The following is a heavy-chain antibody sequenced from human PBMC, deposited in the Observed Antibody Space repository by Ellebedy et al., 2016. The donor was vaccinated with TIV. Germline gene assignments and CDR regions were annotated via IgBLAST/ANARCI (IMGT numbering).Heavy chain of an antibody. CDR2: ISSSSSTI. Sequence: GESLKISCAASGFTFSSYSMSWVRQAPGKGLEWVSYISSSSSTIYYADSVKGRFTISRDNAKNSPYLQMNSLRDEDTAVYYCARGLTMYYFDYWGQGTLVTVSS. CDR1: GFTFSSYS. D-gene: IGHD3-10*02. CDR3: ARGLTMYYFDY. V-gene: IGHV3-48*02. J-gene: IGHJ4*02.